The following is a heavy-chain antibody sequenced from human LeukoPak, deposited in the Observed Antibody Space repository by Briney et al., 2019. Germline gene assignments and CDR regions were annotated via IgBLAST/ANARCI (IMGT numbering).Heavy chain of an antibody. V-gene: IGHV3-74*03. Sequence: GGSLRLSCAASGXAFSSDWMHWVRQAPGKGLVWVSRINSDGSSTTYADSVKGRFTISRDNAKNTLYLQMNSLRAEDTALYYCASRWWYFDLWSRGTLVTVSS. CDR2: INSDGSST. J-gene: IGHJ2*01. CDR1: GXAFSSDW. D-gene: IGHD6-13*01. CDR3: ASRWWYFDL.